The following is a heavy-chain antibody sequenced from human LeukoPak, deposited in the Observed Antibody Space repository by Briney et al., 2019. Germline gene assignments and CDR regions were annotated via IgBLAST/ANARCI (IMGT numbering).Heavy chain of an antibody. V-gene: IGHV1-69*01. CDR3: AKDEKGYYHDTSGYPDAFDI. CDR2: IIPTFGTA. J-gene: IGHJ3*02. D-gene: IGHD3-22*01. CDR1: GGTFSSYA. Sequence: KVSCKASGGTFSSYAISWVRQAPGQGLEWMGGIIPTFGTANYAQKFQGRVTITADESTSTAYMELSSLRSEDTAVYYCAKDEKGYYHDTSGYPDAFDIWGQGTTVTVSS.